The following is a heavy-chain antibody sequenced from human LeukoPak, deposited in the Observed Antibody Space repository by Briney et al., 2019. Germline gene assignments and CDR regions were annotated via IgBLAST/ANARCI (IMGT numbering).Heavy chain of an antibody. CDR3: AKARSLVVPGLFDY. CDR2: ISWNSGDI. Sequence: GGSLRLSCVASGFDFDDYAMHWVRQAPGKGLEWVSGISWNSGDIGYADSVKGRFTISRDNAKNSLFLQMNSLRAEDTALYYCAKARSLVVPGLFDYWGQGTLVTVSS. J-gene: IGHJ4*02. CDR1: GFDFDDYA. D-gene: IGHD2-15*01. V-gene: IGHV3-9*01.